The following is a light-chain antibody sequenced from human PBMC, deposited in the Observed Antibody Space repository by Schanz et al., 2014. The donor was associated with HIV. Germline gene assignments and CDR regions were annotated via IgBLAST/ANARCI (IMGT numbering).Light chain of an antibody. CDR3: CSYAGSSTYYV. J-gene: IGLJ1*01. V-gene: IGLV2-23*01. CDR2: EGS. Sequence: QSALTQPASVSGSPGQSITISCTGTSSDVGRYNLVSWYQQHPGKAPKLMTYEGSRRPSGVSNRFSGSKSGNTASLTISGLQAEDEADYYCCSYAGSSTYYVFGTGTKVTVL. CDR1: SSDVGRYNL.